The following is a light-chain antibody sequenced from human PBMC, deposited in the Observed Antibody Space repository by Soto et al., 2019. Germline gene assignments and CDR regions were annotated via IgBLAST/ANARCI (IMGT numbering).Light chain of an antibody. CDR2: GAS. J-gene: IGKJ1*01. V-gene: IGKV3-20*01. CDR1: QSVSSNY. Sequence: EIVLTQSPGTLSLSPGERATLSRRASQSVSSNYLAWYQQKSGQAPRLLIYGASSRANGIPDRFSGSGSGTDFTLTISRLEPEDFAVYYCHQYGSSPRTFGQGTKVDIK. CDR3: HQYGSSPRT.